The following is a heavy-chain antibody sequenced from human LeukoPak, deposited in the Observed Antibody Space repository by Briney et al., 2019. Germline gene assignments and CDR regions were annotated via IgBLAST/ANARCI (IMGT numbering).Heavy chain of an antibody. Sequence: SETLSLTCTVSGGSISSYYWSWIRQPPGKGLEWIGYMSYSGSANYNPSLKSRVTISVDTSKNQFSLKLSSVTAADTAVYYCARAGGDWNDFYYMDVWGKGTTVTVSS. CDR1: GGSISSYY. CDR2: MSYSGSA. D-gene: IGHD1-1*01. V-gene: IGHV4-59*08. J-gene: IGHJ6*03. CDR3: ARAGGDWNDFYYMDV.